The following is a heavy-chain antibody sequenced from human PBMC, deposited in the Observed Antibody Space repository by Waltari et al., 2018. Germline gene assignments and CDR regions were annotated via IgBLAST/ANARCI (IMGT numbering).Heavy chain of an antibody. CDR3: ARGARYDYVWGSYRLFDY. V-gene: IGHV3-53*04. CDR2: IYSSDST. J-gene: IGHJ4*02. CDR1: GFIVSGNY. D-gene: IGHD3-16*02. Sequence: EVQLVESGGGLVQPGGSLRLSCVASGFIVSGNYMSWVRQAPGKGLECVSVIYSSDSTYYADSVKGRFTISRHNSKNTLYLQMKSLRAEDTAVYFCARGARYDYVWGSYRLFDYWGQGTLVTVSS.